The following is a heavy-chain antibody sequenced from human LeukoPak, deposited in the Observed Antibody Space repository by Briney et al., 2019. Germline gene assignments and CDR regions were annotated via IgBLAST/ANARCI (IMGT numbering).Heavy chain of an antibody. CDR1: GYSFTSYW. CDR3: ARRAVSRVVSTVDAFDY. D-gene: IGHD5/OR15-5a*01. CDR2: IYPGDSDT. V-gene: IGHV5-51*01. Sequence: GESLKISCKGSGYSFTSYWIGWVRQMPGKGLEWMGIIYPGDSDTRYSPSFQGQVTISADKSISTASLQWSSLKASDTAMYYCARRAVSRVVSTVDAFDYWAQGTLVTVSS. J-gene: IGHJ4*02.